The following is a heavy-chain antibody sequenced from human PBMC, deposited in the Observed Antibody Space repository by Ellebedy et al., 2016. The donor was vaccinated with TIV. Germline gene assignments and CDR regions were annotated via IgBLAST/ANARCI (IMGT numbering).Heavy chain of an antibody. V-gene: IGHV4-59*01. CDR2: IYYSGST. CDR1: GCPISSYY. D-gene: IGHD4-17*01. Sequence: MPSETLSLTCTVPGCPISSYYWSWIRQPPGKGLEWIGYIYYSGSTNYNPSLKSRVTISVDTSKNQFSLKLSSVTAADTAVYYCARGTLNYGIDYWGQGTLVTVSS. J-gene: IGHJ4*02. CDR3: ARGTLNYGIDY.